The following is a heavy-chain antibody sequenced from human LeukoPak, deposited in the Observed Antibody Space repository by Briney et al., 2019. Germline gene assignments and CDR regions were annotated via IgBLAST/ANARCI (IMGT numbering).Heavy chain of an antibody. CDR3: ARDVGGYNFCEFDY. CDR2: IKQDGSEK. D-gene: IGHD5-24*01. CDR1: GFTFSSYW. V-gene: IGHV3-7*03. J-gene: IGHJ4*02. Sequence: GGSLRLSCAASGFTFSSYWMSWVRQAPGKGLEWVANIKQDGSEKYYVDSVKGRFTISRDNAKNSLYLQMNSLRAEDTAVYYCARDVGGYNFCEFDYWGQGTLVTVSS.